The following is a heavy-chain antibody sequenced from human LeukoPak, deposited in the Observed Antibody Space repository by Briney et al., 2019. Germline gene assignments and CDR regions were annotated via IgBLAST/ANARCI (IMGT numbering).Heavy chain of an antibody. CDR2: IYYSGST. CDR3: AREDGSGWYRY. J-gene: IGHJ4*02. CDR1: SGSISSYY. D-gene: IGHD6-19*01. V-gene: IGHV4-59*01. Sequence: SETLSLTCTVSSGSISSYYWRWIRQSPGKGLEWIGYIYYSGSTNYNPSLKSRVTISLDTSKNQFSLKLSSVTAADTAVYYCAREDGSGWYRYWGQGTLVTVSS.